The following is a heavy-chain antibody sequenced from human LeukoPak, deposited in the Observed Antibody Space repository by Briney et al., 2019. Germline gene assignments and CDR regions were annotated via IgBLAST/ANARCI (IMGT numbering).Heavy chain of an antibody. CDR1: GYTFTSYD. CDR3: ARYCSGGSCFLLDSMDV. D-gene: IGHD2-15*01. Sequence: ASVKVSCRASGYTFTSYDINWVRQATGQGLGWMGWMNPNSGNTGYAQKFQGRVTMTRNTSISTAYMELSSLRSEDTAVYYCARYCSGGSCFLLDSMDVWGQGTTVTVSS. J-gene: IGHJ6*02. V-gene: IGHV1-8*01. CDR2: MNPNSGNT.